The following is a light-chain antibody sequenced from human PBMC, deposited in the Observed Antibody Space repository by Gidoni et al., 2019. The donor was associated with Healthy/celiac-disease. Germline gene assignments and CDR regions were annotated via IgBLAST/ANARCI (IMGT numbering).Light chain of an antibody. CDR1: QGISSY. J-gene: IGKJ5*01. Sequence: IQLTQSPSSLSASVGDRVTITCRASQGISSYLAWYQQKPGKAPKLLIYAASTLQSVVPSRFSGSGSGTDFPLTIRSLQPEDFATYYCQQLNSYPLTFGPGTRLEIK. CDR2: AAS. CDR3: QQLNSYPLT. V-gene: IGKV1-9*01.